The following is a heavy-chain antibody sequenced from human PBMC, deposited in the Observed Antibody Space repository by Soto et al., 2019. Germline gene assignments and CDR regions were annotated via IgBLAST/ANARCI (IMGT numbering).Heavy chain of an antibody. V-gene: IGHV1-18*01. CDR2: ISTYNGDT. CDR3: ANQGSLPYYCNGLDV. Sequence: QVQLVQSGPEVRKPGASVKVSCEASGYTFTTSGISWVRQVPGQGLEWMGWISTYNGDTNSAQNFQGRVLMTADTATGTAYMELISLKSDDTAVYYCANQGSLPYYCNGLDVWGQGTIVTVSS. J-gene: IGHJ6*02. D-gene: IGHD1-26*01. CDR1: GYTFTTSG.